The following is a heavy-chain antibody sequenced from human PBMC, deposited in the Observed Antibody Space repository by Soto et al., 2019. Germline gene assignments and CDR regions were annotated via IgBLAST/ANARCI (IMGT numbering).Heavy chain of an antibody. J-gene: IGHJ4*02. D-gene: IGHD3-10*01. V-gene: IGHV3-30-3*01. CDR1: GFTFNSYA. CDR3: ARDRGMVQDY. Sequence: QVQLVESGGGVVQPGRSLRLSCAASGFTFNSYAMHWVRQAPGKGLEWVAVISYDGSNKYYADSVKGRFTISRDNSKNTLYLQMNSLRAEDTAVYYCARDRGMVQDYWGQGTLVTVSS. CDR2: ISYDGSNK.